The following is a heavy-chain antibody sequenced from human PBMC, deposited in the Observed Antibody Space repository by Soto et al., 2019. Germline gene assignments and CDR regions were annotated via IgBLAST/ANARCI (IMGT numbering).Heavy chain of an antibody. CDR1: GGTFSSYA. J-gene: IGHJ3*02. V-gene: IGHV1-69*13. CDR2: IIPIFGTA. D-gene: IGHD6-19*01. CDR3: ARELIAVAGDDAFDI. Sequence: GPSVKVSCKASGGTFSSYAISWVRQAPGQGLEWMGGIIPIFGTANYAQKFQGRVTITADESTSTAYMELSSLRSEDTAVYYCARELIAVAGDDAFDIWGQGTMVTVSS.